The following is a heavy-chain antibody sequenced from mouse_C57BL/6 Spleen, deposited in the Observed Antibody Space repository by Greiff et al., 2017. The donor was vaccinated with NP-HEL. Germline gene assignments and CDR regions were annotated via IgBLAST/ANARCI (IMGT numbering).Heavy chain of an antibody. CDR3: ARWGYDVVDYYAMDY. V-gene: IGHV1-82*01. J-gene: IGHJ4*01. D-gene: IGHD2-2*01. CDR2: IYPGDGDT. Sequence: VQLVESGPELVKPGASVKISCKASGYAFSSSWMNWVKQRPGKGLEWIGRIYPGDGDTNYNGKFKGKATLTADKSSSTAYMQLSSLTSEDSAVYFCARWGYDVVDYYAMDYWGQGTSVTVSS. CDR1: GYAFSSSW.